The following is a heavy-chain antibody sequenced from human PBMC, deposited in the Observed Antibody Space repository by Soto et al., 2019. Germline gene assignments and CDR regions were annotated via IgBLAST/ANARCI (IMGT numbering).Heavy chain of an antibody. D-gene: IGHD2-21*02. CDR3: ARDRVTICGGDCYEPH. Sequence: EVQLVESGGGLVKPGGSLRLSCAASGFTFSSYSMNWVRQAPGKGLEWVSSISSSSSYIYYADSVKGRFTISRDNAKNSLYLQMNSLRAEDTAVYYCARDRVTICGGDCYEPHWGQGTLVTVSS. V-gene: IGHV3-21*01. CDR2: ISSSSSYI. CDR1: GFTFSSYS. J-gene: IGHJ4*02.